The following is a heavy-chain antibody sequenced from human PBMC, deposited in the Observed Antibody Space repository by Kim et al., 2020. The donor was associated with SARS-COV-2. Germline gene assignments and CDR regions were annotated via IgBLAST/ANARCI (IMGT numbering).Heavy chain of an antibody. CDR2: NK. J-gene: IGHJ5*02. Sequence: NKYYADSVKGRFTISRDNSKNTLYLQMNSLRAEDTAVYYCARDHRNWFDPWGQGTLVTVSS. V-gene: IGHV3-33*01. CDR3: ARDHRNWFDP.